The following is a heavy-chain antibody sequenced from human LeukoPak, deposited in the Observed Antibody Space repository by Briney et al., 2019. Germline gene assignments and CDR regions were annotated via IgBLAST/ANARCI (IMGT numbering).Heavy chain of an antibody. CDR2: IYTGGST. D-gene: IGHD6-19*01. J-gene: IGHJ4*02. CDR3: ARAGRYDSGWSYYFDY. CDR1: GFTVTTNY. Sequence: GGSLRLSCAASGFTVTTNYMTWVRQAPGKGLEWVSIIYTGGSTYYADSVKGRFTISRDDSKNTLYLQMNSLGAEDTAVYYCARAGRYDSGWSYYFDYWGQGALVTVSS. V-gene: IGHV3-66*01.